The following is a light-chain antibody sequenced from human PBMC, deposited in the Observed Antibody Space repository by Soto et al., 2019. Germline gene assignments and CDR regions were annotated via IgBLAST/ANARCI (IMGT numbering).Light chain of an antibody. CDR3: CSFAGSFTV. J-gene: IGLJ3*02. Sequence: QSALTQPRSVSGSPGQSVTISCTGTNSDVGGYNYVSWYQQYPGRAPKVIIYDVSKWPSGVPDRFSGSKSGNTASLTISGLQAEDEADYYCCSFAGSFTVFGGGTQLTVL. CDR1: NSDVGGYNY. CDR2: DVS. V-gene: IGLV2-11*01.